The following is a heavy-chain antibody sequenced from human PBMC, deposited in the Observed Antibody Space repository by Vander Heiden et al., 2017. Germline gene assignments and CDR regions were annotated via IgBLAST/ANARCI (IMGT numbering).Heavy chain of an antibody. CDR2: IYWDDDK. CDR3: ARETTVTSRYYYYGMDV. Sequence: QITLKESGPTLVKPTQTLTLTCTFSGFSLSTSGVGVGWIRQPPGKALEWLAFIYWDDDKRYSPSLKSRLTITKDTSKNQVVLTMTNMDPVDTATYYCARETTVTSRYYYYGMDVWGQGTTVTVSS. J-gene: IGHJ6*02. D-gene: IGHD4-17*01. CDR1: GFSLSTSGVG. V-gene: IGHV2-5*02.